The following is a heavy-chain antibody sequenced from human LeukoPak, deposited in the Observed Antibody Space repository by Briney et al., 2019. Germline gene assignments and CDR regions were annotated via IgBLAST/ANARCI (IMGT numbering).Heavy chain of an antibody. CDR2: ISSSGSTI. J-gene: IGHJ6*04. CDR1: GFTFSSYE. V-gene: IGHV3-48*03. CDR3: ARESTLGFGELSRYYYGMDV. D-gene: IGHD3-10*01. Sequence: GGSLRLSCAASGFTFSSYEMNWVRQAPGKGLEWVSYISSSGSTIYYADSVKGRFTISRDNAKNSLYLQMNSLRAEDTAVYYCARESTLGFGELSRYYYGMDVWGKGTTVTVSS.